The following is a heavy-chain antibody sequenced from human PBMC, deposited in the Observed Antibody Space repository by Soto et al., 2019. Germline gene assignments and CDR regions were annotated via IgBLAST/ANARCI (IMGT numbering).Heavy chain of an antibody. CDR1: GYTFTSYD. V-gene: IGHV1-8*01. CDR2: MNPNRGNT. CDR3: ARGVRLLPTSYYYYYMDV. D-gene: IGHD3-22*01. Sequence: QVQLVQSGAEVKKPGASVKVSCKASGYTFTSYDINWVRQATGQGLEWMGWMNPNRGNTGYAQKFQGRVTMTRNTSISTAYMELSSLRSEDTAVYYCARGVRLLPTSYYYYYMDVWGKGTTVTVSS. J-gene: IGHJ6*03.